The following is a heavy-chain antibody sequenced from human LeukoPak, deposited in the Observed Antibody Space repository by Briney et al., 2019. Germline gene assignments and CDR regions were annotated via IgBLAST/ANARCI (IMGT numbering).Heavy chain of an antibody. CDR1: GFTFSSYA. CDR2: ISYDGSNK. V-gene: IGHV3-30*04. Sequence: PGGSLRLSCAASGFTFSSYAMHWVRQAPGKGLEWVAVISYDGSNKYYADSVKGRFTISGDNSKNTLYLQMNSLRAEDTAVYYCARAYYYDSSGYFGPGFDPWGQGTLVTVSS. CDR3: ARAYYYDSSGYFGPGFDP. D-gene: IGHD3-22*01. J-gene: IGHJ5*02.